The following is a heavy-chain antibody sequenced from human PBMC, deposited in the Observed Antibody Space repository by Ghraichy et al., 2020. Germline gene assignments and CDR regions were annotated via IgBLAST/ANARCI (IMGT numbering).Heavy chain of an antibody. V-gene: IGHV3-23*01. D-gene: IGHD4-23*01. CDR2: ILASGAGT. Sequence: GGSLRLSCAVSGFTFSSYAMSWVRQAPGKGLEWVSGILASGAGTYYPDSVKGRFTISRDNSKNMLYLQMNSLRAEDTAIYYCAKEPFSGGNPYFDHWGQGTLVTVSS. CDR3: AKEPFSGGNPYFDH. J-gene: IGHJ4*02. CDR1: GFTFSSYA.